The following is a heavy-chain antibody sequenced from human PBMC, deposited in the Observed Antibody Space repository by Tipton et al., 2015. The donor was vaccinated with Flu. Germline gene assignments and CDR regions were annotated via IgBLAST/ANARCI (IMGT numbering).Heavy chain of an antibody. CDR1: GGSISSSSYY. CDR3: ARDRLLWFGDRYGMDV. Sequence: LRLSCTVSGGSISSSSYYWGWIRQPPGKGLEWIGSIYYSGSTYFNPSLKSRVTISVDTSKNQFSLKLSSVTAADTAVYYCARDRLLWFGDRYGMDVWDQGTTVTVSS. D-gene: IGHD3-10*01. V-gene: IGHV4-39*07. CDR2: IYYSGST. J-gene: IGHJ6*02.